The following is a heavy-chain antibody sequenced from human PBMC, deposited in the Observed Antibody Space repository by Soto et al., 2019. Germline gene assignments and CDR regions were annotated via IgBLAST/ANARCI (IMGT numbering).Heavy chain of an antibody. CDR1: GFTFSSYD. V-gene: IGHV3-13*01. CDR3: ARGYTYYYDSSGWGYFDY. J-gene: IGHJ4*02. CDR2: IDTAGDT. Sequence: GGSLRLSCAASGFTFSSYDMHWVRQATGKGLEWVSAIDTAGDTYYPGSVKGRFTVSRENAENSLYLQMNSLRAEDTAVYYCARGYTYYYDSSGWGYFDYWGRGTLVTVSS. D-gene: IGHD3-22*01.